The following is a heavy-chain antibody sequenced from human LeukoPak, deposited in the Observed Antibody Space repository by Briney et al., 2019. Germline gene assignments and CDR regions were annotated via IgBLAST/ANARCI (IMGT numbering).Heavy chain of an antibody. V-gene: IGHV1-24*01. D-gene: IGHD3-3*01. Sequence: ASVKVSCKVSGYTLTELSMHWVRQAPGKGLEWMGGFDPEDGETIYAQKFQGRVTMTEHTSTDTAYMELSSLRSEDTAVYYCATVSVLRFLEWSYPRTGMDVWGQGTTVTVSS. J-gene: IGHJ6*02. CDR3: ATVSVLRFLEWSYPRTGMDV. CDR2: FDPEDGET. CDR1: GYTLTELS.